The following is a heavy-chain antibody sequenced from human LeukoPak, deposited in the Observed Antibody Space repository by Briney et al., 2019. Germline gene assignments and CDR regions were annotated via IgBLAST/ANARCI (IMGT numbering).Heavy chain of an antibody. J-gene: IGHJ4*02. D-gene: IGHD2-2*01. CDR1: EFTFSSYS. Sequence: GGSLRLSCAASEFTFSSYSMNWVRQAPGKGLEWVSSISSGSDYIYYADSVKGRFTISRDNAKNSLYLQMNSLRAEDTAVYCCARGFCSSTICSIDYWGQGTLVTVSS. V-gene: IGHV3-21*01. CDR2: ISSGSDYI. CDR3: ARGFCSSTICSIDY.